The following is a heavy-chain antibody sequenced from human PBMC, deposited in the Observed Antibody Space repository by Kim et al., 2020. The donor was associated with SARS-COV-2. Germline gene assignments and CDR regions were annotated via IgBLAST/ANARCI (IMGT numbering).Heavy chain of an antibody. V-gene: IGHV4-59*01. CDR3: ARVGPVGYYYYGMDV. J-gene: IGHJ6*02. Sequence: PPLKSRVTISVATSKTQFSLKLSSVTAADTAVYYCARVGPVGYYYYGMDVWGQGTTVTVSS. D-gene: IGHD2-15*01.